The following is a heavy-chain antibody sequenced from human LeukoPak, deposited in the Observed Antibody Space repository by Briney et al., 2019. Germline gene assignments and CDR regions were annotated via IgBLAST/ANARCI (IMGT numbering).Heavy chain of an antibody. Sequence: GGSLRLSCAASGFTFSSYSMNWVRQAPGKGLEWVANIKQDGSDKSYVDSVKGRFTISRDNAKNSLYLQMNSLRAEDTAVYYCVREFYSNYNYYFDYWGQGSLVTVSS. V-gene: IGHV3-7*01. CDR2: IKQDGSDK. CDR3: VREFYSNYNYYFDY. CDR1: GFTFSSYS. D-gene: IGHD4-11*01. J-gene: IGHJ4*02.